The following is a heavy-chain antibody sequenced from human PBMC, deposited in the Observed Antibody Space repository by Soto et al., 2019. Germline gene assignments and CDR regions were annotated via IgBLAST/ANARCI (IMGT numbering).Heavy chain of an antibody. CDR1: YGSVGTANW. J-gene: IGHJ4*02. V-gene: IGHV4-4*02. CDR3: ARENKSHFDS. CDR2: VFHAGGGGP. Sequence: QVQLQESGPGLINPSETLSLSCAVSYGSVGTANWWSWVRQAPGKGLEWIGEVFHAGGGGPNYNPSLRSRVSISLDQSRNQVYLTLTSVTAADTAVYFCARENKSHFDSWGQGILVAVSS.